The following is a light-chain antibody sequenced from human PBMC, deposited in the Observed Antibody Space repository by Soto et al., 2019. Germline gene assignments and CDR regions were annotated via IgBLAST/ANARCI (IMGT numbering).Light chain of an antibody. J-gene: IGKJ3*01. V-gene: IGKV3-20*01. Sequence: EIVMTQSPGTLSLSPGERATLSCRASQSVSSSYLAWYQQKPGQAPRLLIYGASSRATGIPDRFSGSGSGTDFTITISRLEPEDFAVYYCQQYGMSPFTFGPGTKVDIK. CDR1: QSVSSSY. CDR3: QQYGMSPFT. CDR2: GAS.